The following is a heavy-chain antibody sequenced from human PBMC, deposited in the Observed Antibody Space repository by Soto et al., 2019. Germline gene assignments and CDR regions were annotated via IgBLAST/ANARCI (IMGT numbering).Heavy chain of an antibody. V-gene: IGHV4-34*01. D-gene: IGHD6-13*01. CDR1: GGSFSGYY. J-gene: IGHJ5*02. Sequence: PSETLSLTCAVYGGSFSGYYWSWIRQPPGKGLEWIGEINLSGSTNYNPSLKSRVTISVDTSKNQFSLKLSSVTAADTAVYYCARGVNLIAAAGTHRSWFDPWGQGTLVTVSS. CDR2: INLSGST. CDR3: ARGVNLIAAAGTHRSWFDP.